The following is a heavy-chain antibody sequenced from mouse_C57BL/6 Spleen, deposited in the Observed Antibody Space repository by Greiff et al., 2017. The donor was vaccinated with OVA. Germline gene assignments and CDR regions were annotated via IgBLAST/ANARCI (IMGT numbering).Heavy chain of an antibody. CDR1: GYTFTEYN. CDR2: INPNNGGT. J-gene: IGHJ4*01. V-gene: IGHV1-22*01. Sequence: VQLQQSGPELVKPGASVKMSCKASGYTFTEYNMHWVQQSHGKSLEWIGYINPNNGGTSYNQKFKGKATLTVNTSSSTAYMELRSLTSEDSAVYYGGAVYYDYDGYAMDYWGQGTSVTVSS. D-gene: IGHD2-4*01. CDR3: GAVYYDYDGYAMDY.